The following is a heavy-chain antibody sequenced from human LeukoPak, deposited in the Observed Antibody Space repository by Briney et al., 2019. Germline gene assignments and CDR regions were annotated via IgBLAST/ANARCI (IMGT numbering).Heavy chain of an antibody. Sequence: SQTLSLTRAISGDSVSSNSAAWNWIRQSPSRGLEWLGRTYYRSKWYNDYAVSVKSRITINPDTSKNQFSLQLNSVTPEDTAVYYCARDTYYDFWSGYDYWGQGTLVTVSS. CDR1: GDSVSSNSAA. D-gene: IGHD3-3*01. CDR2: TYYRSKWYN. CDR3: ARDTYYDFWSGYDY. V-gene: IGHV6-1*01. J-gene: IGHJ4*02.